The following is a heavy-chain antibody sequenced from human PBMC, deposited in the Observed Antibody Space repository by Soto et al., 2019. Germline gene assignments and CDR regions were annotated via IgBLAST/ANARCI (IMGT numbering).Heavy chain of an antibody. V-gene: IGHV5-51*01. CDR3: ARPNRDSSGYYYVSSI. CDR1: GYSFTSYW. D-gene: IGHD3-22*01. CDR2: IYPGDSDT. Sequence: LGESLKISCKGSGYSFTSYWIGWVRQMPGKGLEWMGIIYPGDSDTRYSPSFQGQVTISADKSISTAYLQWSSLKASDTAMYYCARPNRDSSGYYYVSSIWGQGTLVTVSS. J-gene: IGHJ4*02.